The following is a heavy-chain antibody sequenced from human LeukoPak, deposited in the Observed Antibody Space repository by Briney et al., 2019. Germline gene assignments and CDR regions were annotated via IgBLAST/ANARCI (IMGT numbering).Heavy chain of an antibody. CDR3: ARDGGYSGYDKGFY. D-gene: IGHD5-12*01. CDR2: IIPIFGTA. Sequence: SVKVSCKASGGTFSSYAISWVRQAPGQGLEWMGRIIPIFGTANYAQKFQGRVTINTDESTSTAYMELSSLRSEDTAVYYCARDGGYSGYDKGFYWGQGTLVTVSS. CDR1: GGTFSSYA. J-gene: IGHJ4*02. V-gene: IGHV1-69*05.